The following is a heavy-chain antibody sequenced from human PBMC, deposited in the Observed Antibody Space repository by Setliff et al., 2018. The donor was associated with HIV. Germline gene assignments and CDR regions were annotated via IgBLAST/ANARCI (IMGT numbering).Heavy chain of an antibody. V-gene: IGHV1-2*06. Sequence: GASVKVSCKASGYTFTGYYLHWVRQAPGQGLQWMGRLNPKTGVAHFAQTFQGRVTMTRDTSIGIAFMELSRVKSADMAVYFCARGTVVGATIYYFDYWGQGTLVTVSS. CDR2: LNPKTGVA. J-gene: IGHJ4*02. D-gene: IGHD1-26*01. CDR1: GYTFTGYY. CDR3: ARGTVVGATIYYFDY.